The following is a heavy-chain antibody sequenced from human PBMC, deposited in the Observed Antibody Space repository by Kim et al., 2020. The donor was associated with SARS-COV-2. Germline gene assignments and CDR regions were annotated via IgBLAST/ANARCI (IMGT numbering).Heavy chain of an antibody. CDR2: IYYSGST. D-gene: IGHD3-22*01. V-gene: IGHV4-39*01. CDR1: GGSISSSSYY. Sequence: SETLSLTCTVSGGSISSSSYYWGWIRQPPGKGLEWIGSIYYSGSTYYNPSLKSRVTISVDTSKNQFSLKLSSVTAADTAVYYCARRNDYYDSSGYCYYFDYWGQGTLVTVSS. J-gene: IGHJ4*02. CDR3: ARRNDYYDSSGYCYYFDY.